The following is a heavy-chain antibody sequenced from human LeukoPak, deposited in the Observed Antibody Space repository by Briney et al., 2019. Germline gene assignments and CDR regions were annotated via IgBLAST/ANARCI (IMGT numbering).Heavy chain of an antibody. V-gene: IGHV4-30-4*01. CDR3: ARYRDYSNYGDY. CDR2: IYYSGST. J-gene: IGHJ4*02. CDR1: GGSISSGDYY. Sequence: KPSETLSLTCTVSGGSISSGDYYWSWIRQPPGKGLEWIGYIYYSGSTYYNPSLKSRVTISVDTSKNQFSLKLSSVTAADTAVYYCARYRDYSNYGDYWGQGTLVTVSS. D-gene: IGHD4-11*01.